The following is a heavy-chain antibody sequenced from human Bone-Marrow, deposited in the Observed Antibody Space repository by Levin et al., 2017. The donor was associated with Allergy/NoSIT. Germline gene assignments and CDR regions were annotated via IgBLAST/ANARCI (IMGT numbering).Heavy chain of an antibody. J-gene: IGHJ4*02. V-gene: IGHV1-2*02. Sequence: VASVKVSCKASGDTFTGYYMHXVRXXXXXGLEWMGWINPNSGGTNFAQKFQGRVTMTRDTSISTAFMELTRLRSDDTAVYYCARDRGGYSGYDPLDYWGQGTLVTVSS. CDR1: GDTFTGYY. CDR2: INPNSGGT. CDR3: ARDRGGYSGYDPLDY. D-gene: IGHD5-12*01.